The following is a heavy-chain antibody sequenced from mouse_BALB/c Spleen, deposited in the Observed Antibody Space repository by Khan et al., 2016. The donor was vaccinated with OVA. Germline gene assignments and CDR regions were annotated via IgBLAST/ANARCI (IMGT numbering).Heavy chain of an antibody. V-gene: IGHV5-6*01. J-gene: IGHJ3*01. CDR1: GFTFSSYG. CDR2: ISNGGSYT. Sequence: EVELVESGGDLVKPGGSLNLSCEASGFTFSSYGMSWLRQTPDKRLEWVATISNGGSYTYFPDSVKGRLTISRDNAKNTLYLQMSSLKSEDTAMYYGARRRITTPTAWFAYWGQGTLVTV. CDR3: ARRRITTPTAWFAY. D-gene: IGHD1-2*01.